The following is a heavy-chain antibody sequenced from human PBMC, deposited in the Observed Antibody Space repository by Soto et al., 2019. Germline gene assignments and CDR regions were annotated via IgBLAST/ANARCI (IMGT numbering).Heavy chain of an antibody. CDR3: ARDFSGFYYYDY. D-gene: IGHD3-22*01. CDR1: GGSLSGYY. V-gene: IGHV4-59*01. J-gene: IGHJ4*02. Sequence: QVQLQESGPGLVKPSETLSLTCTVSGGSLSGYYWNWIRQPPGKGLEWIGNIYYSGSTNYNPSIKSRIAISVDTSKNQFSLKLSSVTAADTAVYYCARDFSGFYYYDYWGQGALVTVSS. CDR2: IYYSGST.